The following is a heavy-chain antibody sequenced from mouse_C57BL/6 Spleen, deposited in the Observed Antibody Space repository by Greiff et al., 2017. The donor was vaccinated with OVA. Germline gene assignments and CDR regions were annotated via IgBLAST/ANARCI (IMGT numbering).Heavy chain of an antibody. J-gene: IGHJ2*01. CDR3: ARAGTTVVEGFDY. CDR1: GYTFTSYW. Sequence: QVHVKQSGAELVRPGSSVKLSCKASGYTFTSYWMHWVKQRPIQGLEWIGNIDPSDSETHYNQKFKDKATLTVDKSSSTAYMQLSSLTSEDSAVYYCARAGTTVVEGFDYWGQGTTLTVSS. V-gene: IGHV1-52*01. CDR2: IDPSDSET. D-gene: IGHD1-1*01.